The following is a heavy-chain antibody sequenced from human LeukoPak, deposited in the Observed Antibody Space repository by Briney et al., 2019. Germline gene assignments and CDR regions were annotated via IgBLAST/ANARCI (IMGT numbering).Heavy chain of an antibody. Sequence: PGGSLRLSCAASGFTFSSYSMNWVRQAPGKGLEWVSVIYSGGSTYYADSVKGRFTISRDNSKNTLYLQMNSLRAEDTAVYYCARDGYNYWFDPWGQGTLVTVSS. D-gene: IGHD5-24*01. J-gene: IGHJ5*02. CDR2: IYSGGST. V-gene: IGHV3-66*01. CDR1: GFTFSSYS. CDR3: ARDGYNYWFDP.